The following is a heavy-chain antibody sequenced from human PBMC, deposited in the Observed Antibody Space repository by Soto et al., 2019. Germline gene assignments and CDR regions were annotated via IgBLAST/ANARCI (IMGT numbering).Heavy chain of an antibody. CDR1: GFTFGTSW. Sequence: LRLSCAASGFTFGTSWMNWVRQAPGKGLEWVAAIKEDGSEKYYVDFVKGRFTISRDNADNSLYLEMNGLRAEDTAVYYCARDRGYSCFDYWGLGTLVTVSS. CDR3: ARDRGYSCFDY. J-gene: IGHJ4*02. CDR2: IKEDGSEK. D-gene: IGHD5-18*01. V-gene: IGHV3-7*01.